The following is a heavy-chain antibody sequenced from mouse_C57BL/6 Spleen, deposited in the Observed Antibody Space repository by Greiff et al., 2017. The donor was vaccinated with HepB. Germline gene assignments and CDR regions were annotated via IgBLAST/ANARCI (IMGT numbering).Heavy chain of an antibody. V-gene: IGHV1-55*01. CDR3: ARYGDYGSSYWYFDV. CDR2: IYPGSGST. J-gene: IGHJ1*03. CDR1: GYTFTSYW. D-gene: IGHD1-1*01. Sequence: VQLQQPGAELVKPGASVKMSCKASGYTFTSYWITWVKQRPGQGLEWIGDIYPGSGSTNYNEKFKSKATLTVDTSSSTAYMQLSSLTSEDSAVYYCARYGDYGSSYWYFDVWGTGTTVTVSS.